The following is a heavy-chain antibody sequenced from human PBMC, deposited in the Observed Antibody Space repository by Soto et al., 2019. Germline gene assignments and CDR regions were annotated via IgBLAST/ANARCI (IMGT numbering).Heavy chain of an antibody. CDR2: IYYSGST. V-gene: IGHV4-59*08. CDR1: GGSISSYY. Sequence: PSETLSLTCTVSGGSISSYYWSWIRQPPGKGLEWIGYIYYSGSTNYNPSLKSRVTISEDTSKNQFSLKLSSVTAADTAVYYCACSYYDILTGYSPYYFDYWGQGTLVTVSS. CDR3: ACSYYDILTGYSPYYFDY. J-gene: IGHJ4*02. D-gene: IGHD3-9*01.